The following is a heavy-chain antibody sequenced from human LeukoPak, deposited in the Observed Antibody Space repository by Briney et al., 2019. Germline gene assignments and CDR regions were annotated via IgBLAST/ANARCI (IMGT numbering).Heavy chain of an antibody. CDR2: INSDGSST. CDR3: AKDRGDGAFDI. CDR1: GFTFSSYW. J-gene: IGHJ3*02. Sequence: PGGSLRLSCAASGFTFSSYWMHWVRQAPGKGLVWVSRINSDGSSTYYADSVKGRFTISRDNSKNTLYLQMNSLRAEDTAVYYCAKDRGDGAFDIWGQGTMVTVSS. V-gene: IGHV3-74*01.